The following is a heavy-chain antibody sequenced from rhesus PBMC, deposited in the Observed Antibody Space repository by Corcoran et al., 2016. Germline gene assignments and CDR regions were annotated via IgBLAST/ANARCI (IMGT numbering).Heavy chain of an antibody. D-gene: IGHD6-31*01. J-gene: IGHJ4*01. Sequence: QLQLQESGPGLVKPSETLSLTCAVSGGSISSNYWSWIRQPPGKGLEWIGRISVLGESTAYNPSLNSRVTISTDTSKNQVCLKLSSVTAADTAVYYGARWGQRLVFDYWGQGVLVTVSS. CDR2: ISVLGEST. V-gene: IGHV4-173*01. CDR1: GGSISSNY. CDR3: ARWGQRLVFDY.